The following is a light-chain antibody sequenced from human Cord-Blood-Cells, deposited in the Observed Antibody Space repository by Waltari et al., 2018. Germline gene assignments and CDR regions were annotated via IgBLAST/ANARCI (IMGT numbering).Light chain of an antibody. V-gene: IGKV4-1*01. CDR3: QQYYSTPRT. CDR1: QSVLYSSNNKNY. J-gene: IGKJ1*01. CDR2: WAS. Sequence: DIVMTQSPDSLAVSLGERATINCKSSQSVLYSSNNKNYLAWYQQKPGQPPKLRIYWASTRESGVPDRFSGSGSGTDFTLTSSSLQAEDVAVYYCQQYYSTPRTFGQGTKVEIK.